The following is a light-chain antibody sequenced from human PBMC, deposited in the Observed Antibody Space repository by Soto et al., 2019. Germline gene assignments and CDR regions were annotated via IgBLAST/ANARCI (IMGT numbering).Light chain of an antibody. V-gene: IGLV2-8*01. Sequence: SALTQPPSASGSPGQSVTISCTGTSSDVGGYNYVSWYQQHPGKAPKLMIYEVSKRPSGVPDRFSGSKSGNTASLTVSGLQAEDEADYYCSSYAASNNLVFGGGTKLTVL. J-gene: IGLJ2*01. CDR2: EVS. CDR1: SSDVGGYNY. CDR3: SSYAASNNLV.